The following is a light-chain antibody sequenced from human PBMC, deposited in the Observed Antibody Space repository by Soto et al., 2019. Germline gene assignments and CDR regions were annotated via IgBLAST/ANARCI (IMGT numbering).Light chain of an antibody. CDR1: QSVRSNF. J-gene: IGKJ1*01. V-gene: IGKV3-20*01. CDR2: GAS. CDR3: QQYGSALQT. Sequence: ESVLTQSPGTLSLSPGERATLSCRASQSVRSNFLAWYQQRPGQAPRLLIYGASSRATDIPDRFSGSGSGTDFTLIISRLEPEDCAVYYCQQYGSALQTFGQGTKVDIK.